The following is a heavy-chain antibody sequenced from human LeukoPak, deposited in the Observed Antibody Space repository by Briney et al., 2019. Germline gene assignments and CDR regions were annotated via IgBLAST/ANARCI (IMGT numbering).Heavy chain of an antibody. CDR3: ARGLSVTTPDDY. CDR2: INHSGST. D-gene: IGHD4-11*01. Sequence: SETLPLTCAVYGGPFSGYYWSWIRQPPGKGLEWIGEINHSGSTNYNPSLKSRVTISVDTSKNQFSLKLSSVTAADTAVYYCARGLSVTTPDDYWGQGTLVTVSS. V-gene: IGHV4-34*01. CDR1: GGPFSGYY. J-gene: IGHJ4*02.